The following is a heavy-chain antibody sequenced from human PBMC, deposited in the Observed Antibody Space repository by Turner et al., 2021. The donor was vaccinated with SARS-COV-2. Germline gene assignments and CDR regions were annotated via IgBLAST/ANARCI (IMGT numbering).Heavy chain of an antibody. CDR1: GVSIASTNFF. CDR2: FSYSGSN. Sequence: QVPLQWSVPGLGKPLETLSLSCTVSGVSIASTNFFWGWISQSPGKGLEWMGTFSYSGSNFYNPSFKGRVTMSADPSKRQFFLRLTSVNAADTAVYYCARLYHHDTSGVDFWGQGTQVTVSS. V-gene: IGHV4-39*01. J-gene: IGHJ4*02. D-gene: IGHD3-22*01. CDR3: ARLYHHDTSGVDF.